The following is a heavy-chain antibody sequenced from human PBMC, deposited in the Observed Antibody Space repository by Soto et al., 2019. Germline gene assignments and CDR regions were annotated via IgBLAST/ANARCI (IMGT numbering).Heavy chain of an antibody. V-gene: IGHV3-30*18. D-gene: IGHD3-3*01. CDR3: AKLDESGLQYAYYAMDV. CDR2: ISYDGSNK. CDR1: GFTFSNYG. Sequence: QVHLVESGGGVVQPGRSPRLSCVASGFTFSNYGMHWVRQAPGKGLEWVAVISYDGSNKYYADSVKGRFTISRDNSKNTLYLQMTSLRTEDTALYYCAKLDESGLQYAYYAMDVWGQGTTVTVSS. J-gene: IGHJ6*02.